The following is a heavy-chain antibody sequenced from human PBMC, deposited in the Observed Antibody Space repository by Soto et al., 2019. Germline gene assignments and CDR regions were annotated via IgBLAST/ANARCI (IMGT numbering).Heavy chain of an antibody. D-gene: IGHD2-21*01. V-gene: IGHV4-34*01. J-gene: IGHJ5*02. CDR2: INHSGNT. Sequence: SENLSLTCAVYGASLSDNYCNWLRQPPGKGLEWIGEINHSGNTNYNPSLRSRVTISIDTSKNQLSLNLRSVSAADTAVYYCARRRGEFDAWGQGSPETVSS. CDR1: GASLSDNY. CDR3: ARRRGEFDA.